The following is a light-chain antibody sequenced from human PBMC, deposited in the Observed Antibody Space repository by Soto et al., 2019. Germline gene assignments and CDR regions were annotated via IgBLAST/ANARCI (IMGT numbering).Light chain of an antibody. CDR2: EVS. J-gene: IGLJ1*01. Sequence: QSALTQPPSASGSPGQSVTISCTGTSSDVGGYNYVSWYQQHPGKAPKLMIYEVSKRPSGVPDRFSGSKSGNTASLAITGLQAEDEADYYCQSYDSSLSAFFGTGTKLTVL. CDR3: QSYDSSLSAF. CDR1: SSDVGGYNY. V-gene: IGLV2-8*01.